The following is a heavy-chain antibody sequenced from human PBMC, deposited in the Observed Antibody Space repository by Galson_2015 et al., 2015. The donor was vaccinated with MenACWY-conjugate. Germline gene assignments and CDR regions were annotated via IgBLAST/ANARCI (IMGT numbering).Heavy chain of an antibody. Sequence: QSGAEVKKPGESLKISCTASGSNFLPYWIGWVRQVPGKGLEWVGLISPIDSKTRYSQAFEGRATISAATSINTAYLQWNSLKASDTAMYYCARHPPGGRGLDVWGQGTTVTVSS. CDR3: ARHPPGGRGLDV. V-gene: IGHV5-51*01. J-gene: IGHJ6*02. CDR1: GSNFLPYW. D-gene: IGHD1-26*01. CDR2: ISPIDSKT.